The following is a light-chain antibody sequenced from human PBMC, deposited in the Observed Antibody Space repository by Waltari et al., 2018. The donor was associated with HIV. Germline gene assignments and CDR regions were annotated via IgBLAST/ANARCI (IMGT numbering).Light chain of an antibody. CDR3: QQSYTTPSWT. CDR1: QDIANY. J-gene: IGKJ1*01. CDR2: ATS. V-gene: IGKV1-39*01. Sequence: DIQVTQSPSSMSASVGDSVTITCRSSQDIANYLNWYQQKLGEAPKLLIHATSTLQAGVPSRFSGGGSGSLFTLTISSLQPEDFATYYCQQSYTTPSWTFGQGTKLEVK.